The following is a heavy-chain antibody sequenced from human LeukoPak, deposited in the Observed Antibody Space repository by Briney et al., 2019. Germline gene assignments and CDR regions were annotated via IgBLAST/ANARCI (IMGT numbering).Heavy chain of an antibody. Sequence: GGSLRLSCAASGFTFSNYEMTWVRQAPGKGLEWISYISSSGSTIYYADSVKGRFTISRDNAKNSLYLQMNSLRAEDTAVYYCAELGITMIGGVWGKGTTVTISS. CDR1: GFTFSNYE. V-gene: IGHV3-48*03. D-gene: IGHD3-10*02. CDR3: AELGITMIGGV. J-gene: IGHJ6*04. CDR2: ISSSGSTI.